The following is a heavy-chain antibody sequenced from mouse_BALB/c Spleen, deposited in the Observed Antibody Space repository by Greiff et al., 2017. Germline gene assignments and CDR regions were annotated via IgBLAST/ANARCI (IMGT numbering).Heavy chain of an antibody. V-gene: IGHV1-87*01. D-gene: IGHD2-14*01. CDR3: ARGGYRYDEAMDY. CDR1: GYTFTSYW. J-gene: IGHJ4*01. CDR2: IYPGDGDT. Sequence: LQESGAELARPGASVKLSCKASGYTFTSYWMQWVKQRPGQGLEWIGAIYPGDGDTRYTQKFKGKATLTADKSSSTAYMQLSSLASEDSAVYYRARGGYRYDEAMDYWGQGTSVTVSS.